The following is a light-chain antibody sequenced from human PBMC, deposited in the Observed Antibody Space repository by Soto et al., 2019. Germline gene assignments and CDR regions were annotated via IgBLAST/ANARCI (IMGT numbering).Light chain of an antibody. CDR3: QQQVT. J-gene: IGKJ2*01. Sequence: ELVLTQFPCTLSFSPGERATLACRPSQSLSSSYLVWYQQKPGQAPRLLIYAASRRATGIPDRFSGSGSATEYTLTIIRVEPEDSAVYYCQQQVTCGPGTKLEIK. V-gene: IGKV3-20*01. CDR2: AAS. CDR1: QSLSSSY.